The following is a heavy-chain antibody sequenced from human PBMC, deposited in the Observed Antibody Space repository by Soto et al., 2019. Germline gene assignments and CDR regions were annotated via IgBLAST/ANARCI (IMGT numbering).Heavy chain of an antibody. CDR3: ANHGGVDF. D-gene: IGHD2-21*01. J-gene: IGHJ3*01. V-gene: IGHV3-23*01. CDR1: GFTFSSSG. Sequence: EGQLLQSGGGLVQPGESLRVSCAASGFTFSSSGMSWVRQAPGKGLEWVSSISVRGDYRYYADSVKGRFTISIDNSKNTLYLQMNSLTAEDTAVYYCANHGGVDFWGQGTMVAVSS. CDR2: ISVRGDYR.